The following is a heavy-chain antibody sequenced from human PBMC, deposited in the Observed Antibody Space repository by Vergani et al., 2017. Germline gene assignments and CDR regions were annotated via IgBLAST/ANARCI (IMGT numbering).Heavy chain of an antibody. CDR1: GFTFSDYY. Sequence: QVQLVESGGGLVKPGGSLRLSCAASGFTFSDYYMSWIRQAPGKGLEWVSYISTSGTTIYYADSVKGRFTISRDNAKNSLYLQMNSLRAEDTAVYYCARDRYYCSSTSCPRWYYYYMDVWGKGTTVTVSS. V-gene: IGHV3-11*04. J-gene: IGHJ6*03. CDR3: ARDRYYCSSTSCPRWYYYYMDV. CDR2: ISTSGTTI. D-gene: IGHD2-2*01.